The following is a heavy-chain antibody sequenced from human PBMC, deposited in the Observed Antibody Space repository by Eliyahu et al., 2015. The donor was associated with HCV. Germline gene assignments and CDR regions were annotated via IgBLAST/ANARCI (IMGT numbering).Heavy chain of an antibody. CDR2: IYTNGST. Sequence: QVQLQESGPGLVKPSQTLSLTCTVSGGSMSSGSYYWSWIRQPAGKGLEWIGRIYTNGSTNYNPSLKSRVTISVDTSKNQFSLKLSSVTAADTAVYYCARVEYPSGFWSGYSLGGPKDSDAFDIWGQGTMVTVSS. CDR3: ARVEYPSGFWSGYSLGGPKDSDAFDI. CDR1: GGSMSSGSYY. D-gene: IGHD3-3*01. V-gene: IGHV4-61*02. J-gene: IGHJ3*02.